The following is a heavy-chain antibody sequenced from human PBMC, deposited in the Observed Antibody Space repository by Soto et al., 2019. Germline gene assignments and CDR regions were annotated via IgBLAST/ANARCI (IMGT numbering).Heavy chain of an antibody. V-gene: IGHV3-23*01. CDR1: GFTFSSYA. Sequence: EVQLLESGGGLVQPGGSLRLSCAASGFTFSSYAMSWVRQAPGKGLEWVSGISGSGGSTNYADSVKGRFTISRDNSKNTLYLQMNSLRAEDSAVYYCAKEAGYSYGYDGMDVWGQGTTVTVSS. CDR3: AKEAGYSYGYDGMDV. D-gene: IGHD5-18*01. J-gene: IGHJ6*02. CDR2: ISGSGGST.